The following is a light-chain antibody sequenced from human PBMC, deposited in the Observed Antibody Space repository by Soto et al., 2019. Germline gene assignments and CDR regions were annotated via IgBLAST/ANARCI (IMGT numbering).Light chain of an antibody. CDR1: QRIXSR. V-gene: IGKV3-20*01. J-gene: IGKJ5*01. CDR2: CAS. CDR3: RHYAHSSPST. Sequence: IVVTQSPGTLSLSPGERATLSCRASQRIXSRLAWYQQRPGQAPRVLSSCASSRATGIPDRFSGSGSGKDFTLTISRLKPEDFALYYGRHYAHSSPSTFGQGTRLEI.